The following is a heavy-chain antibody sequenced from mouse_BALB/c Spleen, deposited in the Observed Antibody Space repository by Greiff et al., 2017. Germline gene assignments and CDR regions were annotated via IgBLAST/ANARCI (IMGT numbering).Heavy chain of an antibody. D-gene: IGHD1-2*01. J-gene: IGHJ3*01. V-gene: IGHV3-6*02. CDR3: ARGAFITTAPACFAY. Sequence: VQLKESGPGLVKPSQSLSLTCSVTGYSITSGYYWNWIRQFPGNKLEWMGYISYDGSNNYNPSLKNRISITLDTSKNQFFLKLNSVTTEDTATYYCARGAFITTAPACFAYWGQGTLVTVSA. CDR2: ISYDGSN. CDR1: GYSITSGYY.